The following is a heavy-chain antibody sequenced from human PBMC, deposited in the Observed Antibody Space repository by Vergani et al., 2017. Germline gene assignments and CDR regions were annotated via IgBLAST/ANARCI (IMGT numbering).Heavy chain of an antibody. CDR3: ARTDDSSGYLVDF. CDR2: ISSRSSNYS. V-gene: IGHV3-11*06. D-gene: IGHD3-22*01. CDR1: GFTFSDYY. Sequence: QVHLVESGGGLVKPGGSLRLSCAASGFTFSDYYMSWIRQAPGKGLEWVSYISSRSSNYSHYADSVKGRFTISRDNAKNSLYLQMNRLRAEDTAVYYCARTDDSSGYLVDFWGQGTLVTVSS. J-gene: IGHJ4*02.